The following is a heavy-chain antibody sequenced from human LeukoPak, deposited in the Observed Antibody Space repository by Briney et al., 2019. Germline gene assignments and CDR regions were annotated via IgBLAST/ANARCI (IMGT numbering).Heavy chain of an antibody. Sequence: SETLSLTCTVSGGSISSYYWSWIRQPPGKGLEWIGYIYYSGSTNHNPSLKSRVTISVDTSKNQFSLKLSSVTAADTAVYYCARDCTNAGSGMDVWGQGTTVTVSS. D-gene: IGHD2-8*01. CDR1: GGSISSYY. J-gene: IGHJ6*02. CDR2: IYYSGST. CDR3: ARDCTNAGSGMDV. V-gene: IGHV4-59*01.